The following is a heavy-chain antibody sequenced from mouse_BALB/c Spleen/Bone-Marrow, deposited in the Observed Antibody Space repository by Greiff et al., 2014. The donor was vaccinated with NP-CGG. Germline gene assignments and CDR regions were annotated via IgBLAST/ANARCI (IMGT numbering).Heavy chain of an antibody. J-gene: IGHJ4*01. CDR1: GFTFSSYG. V-gene: IGHV5-6*01. Sequence: EVQGVESGGDLVKPGGSLKLSCAASGFTFSSYGMSWGRQTPDKRLEWVGTISSGGSNTYYPDSVKGRFTISRDNAKNTLYLQMSSLKSEDTAMYYCARHQRYYAMDYWGQGTSVTVSS. CDR2: ISSGGSNT. CDR3: ARHQRYYAMDY.